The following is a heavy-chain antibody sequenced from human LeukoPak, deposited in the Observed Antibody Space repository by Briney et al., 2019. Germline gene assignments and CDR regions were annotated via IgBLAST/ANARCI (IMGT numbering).Heavy chain of an antibody. J-gene: IGHJ4*02. CDR1: GGTFSSYA. CDR3: AMGAEAYYYDSSGYYPYFDY. Sequence: SVKVSCKASGGTFSSYAISWVRQAPGQGLEWMGGIIPIFGTANYAQKFQGRVTITTDESTSTAYMELSSLRSEDTAVYYCAMGAEAYYYDSSGYYPYFDYWGQGTLVTVSS. D-gene: IGHD3-22*01. V-gene: IGHV1-69*05. CDR2: IIPIFGTA.